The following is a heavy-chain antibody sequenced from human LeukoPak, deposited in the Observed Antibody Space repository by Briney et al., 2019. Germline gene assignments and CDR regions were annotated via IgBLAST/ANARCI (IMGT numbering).Heavy chain of an antibody. Sequence: GGSLRLSCGASGFPFSTYWMSWVRQAPGKGLKWVANIKQDGSEKYYVDSVKGRFTVSRDNAINSLYLQMNSLRAEDTAVYYCASDSPFDYWGQGTLVTVSS. CDR2: IKQDGSEK. CDR3: ASDSPFDY. CDR1: GFPFSTYW. V-gene: IGHV3-7*01. J-gene: IGHJ4*02.